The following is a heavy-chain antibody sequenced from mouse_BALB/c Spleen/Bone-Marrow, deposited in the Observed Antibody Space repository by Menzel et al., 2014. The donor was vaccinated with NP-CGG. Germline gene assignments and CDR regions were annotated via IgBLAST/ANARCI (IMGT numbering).Heavy chain of an antibody. V-gene: IGHV1-7*01. CDR1: GYTFTNYW. CDR2: INPGNGYT. J-gene: IGHJ4*01. D-gene: IGHD4-1*01. CDR3: GGETGTYVMDY. Sequence: VQLQQPGAELTKPGASVTMSCKASGYTFTNYWNHWIKQRPGQGLEWIGYINPGNGYTDYNPNFKDKATLTADKSSITAYIQLSSLTSEDSSVYYCGGETGTYVMDYWGQGTTVTVAS.